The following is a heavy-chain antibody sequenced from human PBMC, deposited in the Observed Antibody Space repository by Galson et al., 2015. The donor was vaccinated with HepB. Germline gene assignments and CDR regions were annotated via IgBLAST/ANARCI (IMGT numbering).Heavy chain of an antibody. J-gene: IGHJ4*02. CDR3: AKDHGAHGLFEF. CDR2: ISPYNGNT. V-gene: IGHV1-18*04. Sequence: SVKVSCKASGYTFSGYGISWVRQAPGQRPEWMGWISPYNGNTRYAQKFQGRVTVTTDTSTSTAHMELRSLRSDDTAVYYCAKDHGAHGLFEFWGQGTLVTVSS. CDR1: GYTFSGYG. D-gene: IGHD4-17*01.